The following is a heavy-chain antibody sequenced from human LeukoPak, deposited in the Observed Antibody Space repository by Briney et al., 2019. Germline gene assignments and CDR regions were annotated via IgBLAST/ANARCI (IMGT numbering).Heavy chain of an antibody. V-gene: IGHV3-21*01. Sequence: GGSLRLSCAASEFIFSSYSMNWVRQAPGKGLEWVSSISSSTTYIYYADPVKGRFTISRDNAKNSLYLQMNSLRAEDTAVYYCARDVGYWYFDLWGRGTLVTVSS. CDR3: ARDVGYWYFDL. D-gene: IGHD2-15*01. CDR1: EFIFSSYS. J-gene: IGHJ2*01. CDR2: ISSSTTYI.